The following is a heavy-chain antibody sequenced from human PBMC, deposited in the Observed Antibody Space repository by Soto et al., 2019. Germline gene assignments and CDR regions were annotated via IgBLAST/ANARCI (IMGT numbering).Heavy chain of an antibody. CDR1: GYTFSNYG. CDR2: ISGYNGNT. D-gene: IGHD6-6*01. CDR3: AREGQLGY. V-gene: IGHV1-18*01. Sequence: VQLVQSGAEVNKPGASVKVSCQASGYTFSNYGFSWVRQAPGRGLAWMGWISGYNGNTNYAERLQGRVTMTTDTSTSTAYMELKSLRYDDTAVYYCAREGQLGYWGQGTPVTVSS. J-gene: IGHJ4*02.